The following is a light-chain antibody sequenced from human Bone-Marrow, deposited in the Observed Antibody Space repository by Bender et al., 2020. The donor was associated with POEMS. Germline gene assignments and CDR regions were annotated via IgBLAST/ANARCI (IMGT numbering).Light chain of an antibody. CDR1: SSDVGGYSY. CDR3: CSYAGSYNFYV. Sequence: QSALTQPRSVSGSPGQSVTISCTGTSSDVGGYSYVSWYQHHPGKAPKLMIFDVTRRPSGVPDRFSGSKSDNTASLTISGLQPEDEADYYCCSYAGSYNFYVFGTGTKVTVL. CDR2: DVT. V-gene: IGLV2-11*01. J-gene: IGLJ1*01.